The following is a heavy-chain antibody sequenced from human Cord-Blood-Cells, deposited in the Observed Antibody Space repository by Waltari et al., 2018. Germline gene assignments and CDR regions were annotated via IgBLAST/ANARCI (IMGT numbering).Heavy chain of an antibody. J-gene: IGHJ2*01. D-gene: IGHD3-3*01. CDR3: AKTLEWLLYWYFDL. CDR1: GFTFSSYA. CDR2: IRGSGGST. Sequence: EVQLLESGGGLVQPGGSLRLSCAASGFTFSSYAMSWVRQAPGKGLAWVSAIRGSGGSTYYADSVKGRFTISRDNSKNTLYLQMNSLRAEDMAVYYCAKTLEWLLYWYFDLWGRGTLVTVSS. V-gene: IGHV3-23*01.